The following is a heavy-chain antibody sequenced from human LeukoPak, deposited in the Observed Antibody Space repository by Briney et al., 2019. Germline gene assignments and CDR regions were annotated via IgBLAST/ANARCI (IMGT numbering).Heavy chain of an antibody. CDR3: AKDSIVVVTALWAFDI. V-gene: IGHV3-23*01. J-gene: IGHJ3*02. D-gene: IGHD2-21*02. CDR1: GFTFSSYA. Sequence: PGGSLRLSCAASGFTFSSYAMSWVRQAPGKGLEWVSAISGSGGSTYYADSVKGRFTISRDNAKNSLYLQMNSLRAEDAAVYYCAKDSIVVVTALWAFDIWGQGTMVTVSS. CDR2: ISGSGGST.